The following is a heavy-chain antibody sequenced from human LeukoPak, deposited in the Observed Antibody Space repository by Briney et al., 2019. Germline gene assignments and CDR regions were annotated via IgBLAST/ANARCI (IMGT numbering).Heavy chain of an antibody. CDR1: GFTFSNYG. D-gene: IGHD5-18*01. CDR2: IWYDGSNE. J-gene: IGHJ4*02. V-gene: IGHV3-33*01. CDR3: ARDGPGYSFDY. Sequence: GRSLRLSCAASGFTFSNYGMHWVRQAPGKGLEWVALIWYDGSNENYADSVKGRFTFSRDNARNSLYLQMNSLRAEDTAVYYCARDGPGYSFDYWGQGTLVTVSS.